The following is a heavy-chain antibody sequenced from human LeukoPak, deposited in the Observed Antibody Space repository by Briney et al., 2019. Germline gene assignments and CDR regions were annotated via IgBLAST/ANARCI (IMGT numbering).Heavy chain of an antibody. V-gene: IGHV3-21*01. J-gene: IGHJ6*02. CDR3: ARRASPYGMDV. Sequence: GGSLRLSCVASGFAFSSYSMNWVRQAPGKGLEWVSSISSSSSYIYYADSVKGRFTISRDNAKNSLYLQMNSLRAEDTAVYYCARRASPYGMDVWGQGTTVTVSS. CDR2: ISSSSSYI. D-gene: IGHD1-26*01. CDR1: GFAFSSYS.